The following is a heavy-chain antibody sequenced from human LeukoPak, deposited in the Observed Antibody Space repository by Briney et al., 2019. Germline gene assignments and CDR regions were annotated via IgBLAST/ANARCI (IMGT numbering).Heavy chain of an antibody. D-gene: IGHD6-13*01. V-gene: IGHV3-23*01. CDR3: AKRSVAGTYYFDC. Sequence: PGGSLRLSCAASGFTFSSYAMNWVRQTPGKGLEWVSSISAGGDGTYYADSVKGRFTISRDNSKNTLYLQMNSLRAEDTAVYYCAKRSVAGTYYFDCWGQGTLVTVSS. J-gene: IGHJ4*02. CDR1: GFTFSSYA. CDR2: ISAGGDGT.